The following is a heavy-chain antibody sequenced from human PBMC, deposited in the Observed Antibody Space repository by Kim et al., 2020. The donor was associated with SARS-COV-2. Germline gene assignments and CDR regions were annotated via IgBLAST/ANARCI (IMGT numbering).Heavy chain of an antibody. CDR2: ISWNSGSI. V-gene: IGHV3-9*01. J-gene: IGHJ3*01. CDR3: AKDMGRFGNNWNYRGPDAFDF. CDR1: GFTFGDYA. Sequence: GGSLRLSCAASGFTFGDYAMHWVRQAPGKGLEWVSGISWNSGSIGYADSVKGRFTISRDNAKNSLYLQMNSLRAEDTALYYCAKDMGRFGNNWNYRGPDAFDFWGQGTMVTVSS. D-gene: IGHD1-7*01.